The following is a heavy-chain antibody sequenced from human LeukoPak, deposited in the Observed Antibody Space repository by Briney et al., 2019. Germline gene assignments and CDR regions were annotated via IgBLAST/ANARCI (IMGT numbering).Heavy chain of an antibody. D-gene: IGHD4-11*01. J-gene: IGHJ6*03. CDR1: GGSFSGYY. Sequence: SETLSLTCAVYGGSFSGYYWSWIRQPPGKGLEWIGEINHSGSTNYIPSLKSRVTISVDTSKNQFSLELSSVTAADTAVYYCARGVGVYSNYPTYYYYYYMDVWGKGTTVTVSS. V-gene: IGHV4-34*01. CDR3: ARGVGVYSNYPTYYYYYYMDV. CDR2: INHSGST.